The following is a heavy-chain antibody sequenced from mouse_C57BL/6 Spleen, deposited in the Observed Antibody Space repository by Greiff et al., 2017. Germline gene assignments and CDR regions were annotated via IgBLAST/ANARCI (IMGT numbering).Heavy chain of an antibody. CDR2: IDPSSGGT. D-gene: IGHD2-2*01. V-gene: IGHV1-72*01. CDR1: GYTFTSYW. J-gene: IGHJ3*01. CDR3: ARSGYGYDGGAY. Sequence: HVQLQQPGAELVKPGASVKLSCTASGYTFTSYWMHWVKQRPGRGLEWIGRIDPSSGGTKYNEKFKGKATLTVDKPSSTAYMQLSSLTSEDSAVYYCARSGYGYDGGAYWGQGTLVTVSA.